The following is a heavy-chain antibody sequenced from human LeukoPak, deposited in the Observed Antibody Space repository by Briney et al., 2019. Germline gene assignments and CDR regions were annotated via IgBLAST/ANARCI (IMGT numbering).Heavy chain of an antibody. CDR1: EFTFSDYY. CDR2: ISISGDSI. J-gene: IGHJ4*02. Sequence: GGSLRLSCAASEFTFSDYYMSWIRQAPGKGLEWVSYISISGDSIYYADSVKGRFTISRDNSKNTLYLQMNSLRAEDTAVYYCARVVPPTDYGSGSYFWDPYYFDYWGQGTLVTVSS. D-gene: IGHD3-10*01. V-gene: IGHV3-11*01. CDR3: ARVVPPTDYGSGSYFWDPYYFDY.